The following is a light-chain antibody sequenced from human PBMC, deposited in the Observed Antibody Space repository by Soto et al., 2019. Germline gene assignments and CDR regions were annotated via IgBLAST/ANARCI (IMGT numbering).Light chain of an antibody. CDR2: DNH. Sequence: QPVLTQPPSVSAAPGHNPPISCSGSSSNIGDYYLSWYQQLPGTAPKLLISDNHHRPSGLSDRFSGSKSGTSATLCIIAPQPGDEAHYYCGTWDTSLSASLFGSGTKVTVL. CDR3: GTWDTSLSASL. CDR1: SSNIGDYY. J-gene: IGLJ1*01. V-gene: IGLV1-51*01.